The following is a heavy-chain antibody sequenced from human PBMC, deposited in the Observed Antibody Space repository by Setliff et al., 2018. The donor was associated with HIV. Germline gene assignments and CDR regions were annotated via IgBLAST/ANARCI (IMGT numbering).Heavy chain of an antibody. J-gene: IGHJ4*02. CDR1: GFSVSNYY. CDR2: IYSDGTT. Sequence: LRLSCAASGFSVSNYYMAWVRQAPGKGLEWVSTIYSDGTTYYADSVKGRFTISRDNAKNSLYLQMNSLRAEDTAVYYCARIVRSYSSGGYWGQGTLVTVSS. V-gene: IGHV3-66*01. CDR3: ARIVRSYSSGGY. D-gene: IGHD6-25*01.